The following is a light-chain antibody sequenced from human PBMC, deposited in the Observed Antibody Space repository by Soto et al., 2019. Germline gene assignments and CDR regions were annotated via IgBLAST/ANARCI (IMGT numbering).Light chain of an antibody. CDR3: QQTFNVPPWT. CDR1: QNIDIY. CDR2: GAS. J-gene: IGKJ1*01. V-gene: IGKV1-39*01. Sequence: DIQMTHSPSSRSASVGDTVTSTCVASQNIDIYLNWYQQKAGTAPKVLISGASNLQRGVPSRFSGSGSGTDFTLTINNLQPEDFATYFCQQTFNVPPWTFGQGTKVDIK.